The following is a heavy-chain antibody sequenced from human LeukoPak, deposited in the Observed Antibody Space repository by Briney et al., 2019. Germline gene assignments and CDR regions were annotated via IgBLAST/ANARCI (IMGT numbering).Heavy chain of an antibody. D-gene: IGHD4-17*01. CDR2: ITGSSSST. Sequence: GGSLRLSCAACGFTFSSYAMSWVRQAPGKGLEWVSAITGSSSSTYYADSVKGRFTISRDNSKDTLYLQVNNVRADDTAVYYCAKFGYGDYPYQAFDIWGQGTRVTVSS. CDR1: GFTFSSYA. V-gene: IGHV3-23*01. CDR3: AKFGYGDYPYQAFDI. J-gene: IGHJ3*02.